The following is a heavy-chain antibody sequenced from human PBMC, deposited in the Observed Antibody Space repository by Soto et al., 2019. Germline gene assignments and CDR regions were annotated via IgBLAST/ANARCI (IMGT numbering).Heavy chain of an antibody. Sequence: GGSLRLSCAASGFTFSSYWMSWVRQAPGKGLEWVANIKQDGSEKYYVDSVKGRFTISRDNAKNSLYLQMDSLRAEDSALYYCTRAAWFPYLSFYWGQGALVTVSS. J-gene: IGHJ4*02. CDR3: TRAAWFPYLSFY. V-gene: IGHV3-7*01. D-gene: IGHD3-10*01. CDR1: GFTFSSYW. CDR2: IKQDGSEK.